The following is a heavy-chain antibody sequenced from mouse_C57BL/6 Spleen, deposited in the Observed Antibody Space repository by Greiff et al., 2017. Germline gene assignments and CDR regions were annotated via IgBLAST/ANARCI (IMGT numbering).Heavy chain of an antibody. Sequence: VKLQQPGAELVRPGSSVKLSCKASGYTFTSYWMHWVKQRPIQGLEWIGNIDPSDSETHYNQKFKDKATLTVDKSSSTAYMQLSSLTSEDSAVYYCARWGLRHWFAYWGQGTLVTVSA. V-gene: IGHV1-52*01. D-gene: IGHD2-4*01. J-gene: IGHJ3*01. CDR2: IDPSDSET. CDR3: ARWGLRHWFAY. CDR1: GYTFTSYW.